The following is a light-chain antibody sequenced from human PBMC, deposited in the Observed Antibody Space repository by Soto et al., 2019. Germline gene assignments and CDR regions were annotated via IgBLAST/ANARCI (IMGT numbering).Light chain of an antibody. Sequence: EIVMTQSPATLSLSPGEIATLSCRASQSVSTNLAWYQQKPGQAPRLLIYGASTRATGIPARFSGGGSGTEFTLTISSLQSEDFAVYFCQQYNSWPYTFGQGTKLEIK. J-gene: IGKJ2*01. CDR3: QQYNSWPYT. V-gene: IGKV3-15*01. CDR1: QSVSTN. CDR2: GAS.